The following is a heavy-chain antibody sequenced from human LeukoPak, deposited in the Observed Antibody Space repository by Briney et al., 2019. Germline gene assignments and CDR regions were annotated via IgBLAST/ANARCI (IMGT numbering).Heavy chain of an antibody. Sequence: ASVKVSCKASVYTFTFYYIYWVRQAPGQGLEWMGIINPSGGSTSYAQKFQGRVTMTRDMSTSTVYMELSSLRFEDTAVYFCAREGYCRGGTCYSFDYWGQGTLVTVSS. CDR3: AREGYCRGGTCYSFDY. V-gene: IGHV1-46*01. CDR2: INPSGGST. CDR1: VYTFTFYY. J-gene: IGHJ4*02. D-gene: IGHD2-15*01.